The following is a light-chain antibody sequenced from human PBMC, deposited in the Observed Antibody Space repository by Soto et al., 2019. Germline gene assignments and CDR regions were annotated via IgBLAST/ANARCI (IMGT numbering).Light chain of an antibody. Sequence: QSVLTQPPSVSGAPGQNITISCSGTSSNIGAGYDVHWYQQLPETAPKLLIYNNANRPSGVPDRFSGSKSGTSASLAITGLQAEDEADYYCRSYDSSLSDYVFGTGTKLTVL. CDR2: NNA. V-gene: IGLV1-40*01. J-gene: IGLJ1*01. CDR1: SSNIGAGYD. CDR3: RSYDSSLSDYV.